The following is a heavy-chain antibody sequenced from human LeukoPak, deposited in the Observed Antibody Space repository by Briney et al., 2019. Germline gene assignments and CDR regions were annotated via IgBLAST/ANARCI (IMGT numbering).Heavy chain of an antibody. CDR2: IWYDGSNK. Sequence: GGSLRLSCAASGFTFSSYGMHWVRQAPGKGLEWVAVIWYDGSNKYYADSVKGRFTISRDNSKNTLYLQMNSLRAEDTTVYYCAREEVYYYDASFDYWGQGTLVTVSS. CDR3: AREEVYYYDASFDY. V-gene: IGHV3-33*01. CDR1: GFTFSSYG. J-gene: IGHJ4*02. D-gene: IGHD3-22*01.